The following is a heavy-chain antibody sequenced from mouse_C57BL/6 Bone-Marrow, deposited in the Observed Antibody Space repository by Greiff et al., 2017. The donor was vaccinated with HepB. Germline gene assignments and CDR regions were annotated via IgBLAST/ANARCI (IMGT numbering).Heavy chain of an antibody. D-gene: IGHD2-3*01. CDR3: TRSEDGYYFYYAMDY. CDR2: IDPETGGT. CDR1: GYTFTDYE. J-gene: IGHJ4*01. V-gene: IGHV1-15*01. Sequence: QVQLQQSGAELVRPGASVTLSCKASGYTFTDYEMHWVKQTPVHGLEWIGAIDPETGGTAYNQKFKGKAILTADKSSSTAYMELRSLTSDDSAVYYCTRSEDGYYFYYAMDYWGQGTSVTVSS.